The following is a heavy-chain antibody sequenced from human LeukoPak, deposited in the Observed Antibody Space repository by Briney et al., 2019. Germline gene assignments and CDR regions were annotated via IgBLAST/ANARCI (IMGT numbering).Heavy chain of an antibody. J-gene: IGHJ4*02. CDR1: GGSISIGGYY. Sequence: SQTLSLTCTVSGGSISIGGYYWSWIRQHPGKGLEWIGYIYYSGSTYYNPSLKSRVTISVDTSKNQFSLKLSSVTAADTAVYYCARVAGYCSGGSCYSVGILDYWGQGTLVTVSS. CDR3: ARVAGYCSGGSCYSVGILDY. D-gene: IGHD2-15*01. V-gene: IGHV4-31*03. CDR2: IYYSGST.